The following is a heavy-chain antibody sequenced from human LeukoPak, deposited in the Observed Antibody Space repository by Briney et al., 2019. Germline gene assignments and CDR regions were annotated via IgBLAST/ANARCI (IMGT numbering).Heavy chain of an antibody. CDR3: ARDHLANLASLLFDP. CDR2: IYHSGST. Sequence: GSLRLSCAASGFTFSSYGMSWVRQAPGKGLEWIGSIYHSGSTYYNPSLKSRVTISVDTTKNQFSLKLSSVTAADTAVHYCARDHLANLASLLFDPWGQGTLVTVSS. CDR1: GFTFSSYG. J-gene: IGHJ5*02. V-gene: IGHV4-38-2*02. D-gene: IGHD2-21*01.